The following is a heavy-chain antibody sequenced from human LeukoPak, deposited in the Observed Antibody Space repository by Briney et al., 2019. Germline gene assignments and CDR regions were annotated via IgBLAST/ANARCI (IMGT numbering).Heavy chain of an antibody. CDR2: INSDGSST. J-gene: IGHJ6*02. CDR3: ARSLYSSAWLHYYYAMDV. D-gene: IGHD6-19*01. Sequence: GGSLRLSCAASGFTFSSYWMHWVRQAPGKGLVWVSRINSDGSSTSYADSVKGRFTISRDNAKNTLYLQMNSLRAEVTAVYYCARSLYSSAWLHYYYAMDVWGQGTTVTVSS. CDR1: GFTFSSYW. V-gene: IGHV3-74*01.